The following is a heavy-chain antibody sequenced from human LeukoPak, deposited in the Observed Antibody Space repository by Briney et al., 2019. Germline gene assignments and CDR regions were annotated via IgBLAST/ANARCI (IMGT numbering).Heavy chain of an antibody. Sequence: GGSLRLSCAASGFTFSSYGMHWVRQTPGKGLEWVSVISYDGSNKYYADSVKGRFTISRDNSKNTLYLQMNSLRAEDTAVYYCGGEMSDNYYDSSGYYLDYWGQGTLVTVSS. CDR3: GGEMSDNYYDSSGYYLDY. J-gene: IGHJ4*02. V-gene: IGHV3-30*03. D-gene: IGHD3-22*01. CDR1: GFTFSSYG. CDR2: ISYDGSNK.